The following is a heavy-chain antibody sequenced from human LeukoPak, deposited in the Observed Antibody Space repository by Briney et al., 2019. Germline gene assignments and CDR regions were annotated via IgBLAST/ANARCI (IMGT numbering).Heavy chain of an antibody. J-gene: IGHJ4*02. V-gene: IGHV4-34*01. CDR3: ARYKRTTVTAAGSLDDTFDY. D-gene: IGHD6-13*01. CDR1: GWSFTGYY. Sequence: PAETLSLTCAAYGWSFTGYYLSWIRQPPGKGLEWIGEINHNGSTNYNPSLKSRVTMSVDASKNQFSLKLSSVTAADTAVYYCARYKRTTVTAAGSLDDTFDYWGQGTLVTVSS. CDR2: INHNGST.